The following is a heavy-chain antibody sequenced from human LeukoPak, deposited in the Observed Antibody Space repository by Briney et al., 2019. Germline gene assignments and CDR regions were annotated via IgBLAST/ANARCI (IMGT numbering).Heavy chain of an antibody. CDR1: GGSISSSSYY. Sequence: SETLSLTCNVSGGSISSSSYYWGWIRQPPGKGPEWIGNVYYSGTTYYSPSLKSRVTMFMDMSKNQYSLKLSSVTAADTAVYYCARRGYPPAPLSQGILVTVSS. D-gene: IGHD3-22*01. V-gene: IGHV4-39*01. CDR3: ARRGYPPAP. J-gene: IGHJ5*02. CDR2: VYYSGTT.